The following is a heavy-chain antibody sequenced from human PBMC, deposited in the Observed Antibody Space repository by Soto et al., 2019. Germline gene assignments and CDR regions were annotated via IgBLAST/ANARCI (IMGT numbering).Heavy chain of an antibody. CDR3: ASPFGGRCTSNSCPADY. D-gene: IGHD2-2*01. CDR2: IYHSGTT. V-gene: IGHV4-4*02. CDR1: GGSISSSNW. J-gene: IGHJ4*02. Sequence: QVQLLESGPGLVKPSGTLSLTCAVSGGSISSSNWWSWVRQPPGKGLEWIGEIYHSGTTNYNPSLKSRVTISLDKSNNQVSLNLASVTAADTAVYYCASPFGGRCTSNSCPADYWGQGTLVTVSS.